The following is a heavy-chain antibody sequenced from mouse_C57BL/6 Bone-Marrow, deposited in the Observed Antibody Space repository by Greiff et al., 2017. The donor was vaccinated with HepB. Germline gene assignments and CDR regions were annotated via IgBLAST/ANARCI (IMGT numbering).Heavy chain of an antibody. J-gene: IGHJ4*01. Sequence: EVQLQQSGAELVRPGASVKLSCTASGFNIKDDYMHWVKQRPEQGLEWIGWIDPENGDTEDASKFQGKATITADTSSNTAYLQLSSLTSEDTAVYYCTSTLMDYWGQGTSVTVSS. CDR3: TSTLMDY. CDR2: IDPENGDT. D-gene: IGHD2-1*01. CDR1: GFNIKDDY. V-gene: IGHV14-4*01.